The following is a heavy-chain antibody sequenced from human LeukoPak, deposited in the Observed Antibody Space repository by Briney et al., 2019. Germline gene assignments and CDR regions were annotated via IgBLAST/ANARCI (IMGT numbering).Heavy chain of an antibody. CDR1: GGSISSGDYY. CDR2: IYYSGST. D-gene: IGHD2-15*01. Sequence: PSETLSLTCTVSGGSISSGDYYWSWIRQPPGKGLEWIGYIYYSGSTYYNPSLKSRVTISVDTSKNQFSLKLSSVTAADTAVYYCARDPGYCSGRSCYANWYFDLWGRGTLVTVSS. V-gene: IGHV4-30-4*01. CDR3: ARDPGYCSGRSCYANWYFDL. J-gene: IGHJ2*01.